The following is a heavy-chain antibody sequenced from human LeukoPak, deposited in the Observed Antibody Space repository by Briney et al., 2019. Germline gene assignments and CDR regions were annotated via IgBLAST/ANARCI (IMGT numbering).Heavy chain of an antibody. Sequence: SSETLSLTCAVYGGSFSGYYWSWIRPPPGEGLGWIGEINHSGSTNYNPSLKSRVTISVDTSKNQFSLKLSSVTAADTAVYYCARGQGVGSSWYTHYYYYMDVWGKGTTVTVSS. D-gene: IGHD6-13*01. CDR3: ARGQGVGSSWYTHYYYYMDV. CDR2: INHSGST. V-gene: IGHV4-34*01. CDR1: GGSFSGYY. J-gene: IGHJ6*03.